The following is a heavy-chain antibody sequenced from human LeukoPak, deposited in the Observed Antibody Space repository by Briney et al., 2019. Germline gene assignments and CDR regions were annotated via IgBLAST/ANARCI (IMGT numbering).Heavy chain of an antibody. J-gene: IGHJ4*02. CDR2: ISGSGGGT. D-gene: IGHD2/OR15-2a*01. CDR1: GFTFNTCA. V-gene: IGHV3-23*01. Sequence: GGSLRLSCAASGFTFNTCAMSWVRQAPGKGLEWVSAISGSGGGTYYADSVKGRFSISRDNSKSTLYLQMNSLSAEDTAVYFCAKTFSLTVGGGYDNWGLGTLVTVSS. CDR3: AKTFSLTVGGGYDN.